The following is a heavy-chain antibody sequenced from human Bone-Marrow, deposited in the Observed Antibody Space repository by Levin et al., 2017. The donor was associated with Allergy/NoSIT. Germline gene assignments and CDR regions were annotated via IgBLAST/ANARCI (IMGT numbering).Heavy chain of an antibody. D-gene: IGHD3-3*01. CDR1: GYTLTEVS. J-gene: IGHJ6*02. CDR2: FDPEDGET. V-gene: IGHV1-24*01. Sequence: ASVKVSCKVSGYTLTEVSMHWVRQAPGKGLEWMGGFDPEDGETMYAQKFQGRVTMTEDTSTDTAYIELSSLRSEDTAVYYCATKRLPTTDYTLVYQHVLDVWVQGTAVTVSS. CDR3: ATKRLPTTDYTLVYQHVLDV.